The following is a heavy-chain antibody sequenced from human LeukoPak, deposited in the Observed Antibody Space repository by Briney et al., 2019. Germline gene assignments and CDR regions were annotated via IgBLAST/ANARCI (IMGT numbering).Heavy chain of an antibody. CDR3: ARRGNWGYAFDI. CDR2: ISYDGSNK. Sequence: GGSLRLSCAASGFTFSSYAMHWVRQAPGKGLEWVAVISYDGSNKYYADSVKGRFTISRDNSKNTLYLQMNSLRAEDTAVYYCARRGNWGYAFDIWGQGTMVTVSS. CDR1: GFTFSSYA. J-gene: IGHJ3*02. V-gene: IGHV3-30-3*01. D-gene: IGHD7-27*01.